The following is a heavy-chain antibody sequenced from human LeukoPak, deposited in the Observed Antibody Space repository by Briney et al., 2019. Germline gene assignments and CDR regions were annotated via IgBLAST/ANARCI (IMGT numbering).Heavy chain of an antibody. Sequence: GGSLRLSCAASGFTFSSYSMNWVRQAPGKGLEWVSCISSSGSTIYYADSVKGRFTISRDNSKNTLYLQMNSLSAEDTAVYYCARDRGQWFGESLAFDYWGQGTLVTVSS. J-gene: IGHJ4*02. CDR2: ISSSGSTI. D-gene: IGHD3-10*01. V-gene: IGHV3-48*01. CDR1: GFTFSSYS. CDR3: ARDRGQWFGESLAFDY.